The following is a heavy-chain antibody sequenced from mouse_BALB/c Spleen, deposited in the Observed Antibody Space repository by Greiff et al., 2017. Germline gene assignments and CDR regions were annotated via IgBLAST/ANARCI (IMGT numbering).Heavy chain of an antibody. V-gene: IGHV1S81*02. CDR3: TPSSYWFAY. J-gene: IGHJ3*01. CDR2: INPSNGGT. Sequence: VQLQQPGAELVKPGASVKLSCKASGYTFTSYYMYWVKQRPGQGLEWIGGINPSNGGTNFNAKFKSKATLTVDKSSSTAYMQLSSLTSEDSAVYYCTPSSYWFAYGGQGTLVTVSA. D-gene: IGHD1-1*01. CDR1: GYTFTSYY.